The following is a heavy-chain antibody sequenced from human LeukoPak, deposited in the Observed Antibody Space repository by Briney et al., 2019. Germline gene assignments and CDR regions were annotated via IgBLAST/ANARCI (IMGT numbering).Heavy chain of an antibody. Sequence: PGGSLRLSCAASWFTVSTNYMSWVRPAPGKGLEWVSVIYSGGTTYYADSVKGRFTISRDTSKNTLYLQMNSLRAEDTAVYYCAKQYGSLYFDYWGQGNLVAVSS. D-gene: IGHD3-10*01. V-gene: IGHV3-53*01. CDR3: AKQYGSLYFDY. CDR2: IYSGGTT. J-gene: IGHJ4*02. CDR1: WFTVSTNY.